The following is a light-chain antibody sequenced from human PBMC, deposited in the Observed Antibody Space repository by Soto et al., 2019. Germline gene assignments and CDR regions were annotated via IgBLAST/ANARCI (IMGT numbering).Light chain of an antibody. CDR3: KSYAGSNTYV. CDR2: EVV. CDR1: TTDIGVYDF. Sequence: QAVLTQPPSASGSPGQSVPISCTGTTTDIGVYDFVSWYQHHPGKAPRLIIYEVVQRPSGVPDRFSGSKSGNTASLTVSGLQAADEADYFCKSYAGSNTYVFGSGTKLTVL. J-gene: IGLJ1*01. V-gene: IGLV2-8*01.